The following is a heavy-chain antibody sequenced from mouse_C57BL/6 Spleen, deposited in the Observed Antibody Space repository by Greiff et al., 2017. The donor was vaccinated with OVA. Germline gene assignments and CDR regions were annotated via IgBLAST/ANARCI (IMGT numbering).Heavy chain of an antibody. V-gene: IGHV1-59*01. Sequence: QVQLKQPGAELVRPGTSVKLSCKASGYTFTSYWMHWVKQRPGQGLEWIGVIDPSDSYTNYNQKFKGKATLTVDTSSSTAYMQLSSLTSEDSAVYYCARVGAYYGSSYFDYWGQGTTLTVSS. J-gene: IGHJ2*01. CDR2: IDPSDSYT. D-gene: IGHD1-1*01. CDR3: ARVGAYYGSSYFDY. CDR1: GYTFTSYW.